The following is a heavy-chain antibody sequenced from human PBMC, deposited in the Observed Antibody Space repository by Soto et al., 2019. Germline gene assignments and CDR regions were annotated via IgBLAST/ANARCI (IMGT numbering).Heavy chain of an antibody. CDR1: GFTFSSYA. V-gene: IGHV3-30-3*01. J-gene: IGHJ4*02. D-gene: IGHD3-3*01. CDR2: ISYDGSNK. Sequence: PGGSLRLSCAASGFTFSSYAMHWVRQAPGKGLEWVAVISYDGSNKYYADSVKGRFTISRDNSKNTLYLQMNSLRAEDTAVYYCARDSRILEWFQFDYWGQGTLVTVSS. CDR3: ARDSRILEWFQFDY.